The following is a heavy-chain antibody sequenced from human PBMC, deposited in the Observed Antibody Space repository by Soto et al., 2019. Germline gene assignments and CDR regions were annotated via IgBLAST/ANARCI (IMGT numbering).Heavy chain of an antibody. CDR1: GFTFPTSD. V-gene: IGHV3-13*01. J-gene: IGHJ2*01. D-gene: IGHD4-17*01. CDR2: IGRNGDT. Sequence: DEQLVESGGDLVQPGGSLRLSCAAYGFTFPTSDMHWVRQAAGNGLEWVSAIGRNGDTYYSDSLQGRLTISRDNAKNSLYLQMRSLTLGDTAVYFCAREIADTVTRAWSRDLWGRGTLVTVSS. CDR3: AREIADTVTRAWSRDL.